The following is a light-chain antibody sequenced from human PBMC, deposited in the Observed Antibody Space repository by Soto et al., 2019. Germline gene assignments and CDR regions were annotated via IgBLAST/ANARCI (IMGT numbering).Light chain of an antibody. J-gene: IGLJ2*01. Sequence: QSALTQPASVSGSPGQSITISCTGTSSDVGGYNYVSWYQQHPGKSPKLMIYEVSNRPSGVSNLFSVSKSGNTASLTISGLQAEDEADYYCSSYTSSSHVVFGGGTKLTVL. CDR3: SSYTSSSHVV. CDR1: SSDVGGYNY. CDR2: EVS. V-gene: IGLV2-14*01.